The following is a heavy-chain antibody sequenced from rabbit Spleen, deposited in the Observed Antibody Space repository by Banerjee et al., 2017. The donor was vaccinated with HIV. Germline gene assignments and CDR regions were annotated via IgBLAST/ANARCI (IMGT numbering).Heavy chain of an antibody. CDR3: ARYWRSTDYLDL. CDR1: GFSFSSGYD. V-gene: IGHV1S40*01. CDR2: IYANSGGNA. D-gene: IGHD1-1*01. Sequence: QSLEESGGDLVKPGASLTLTCTASGFSFSSGYDMWWVRQAPWKGLEWIACIYANSGGNANYASWAKGRFTISKTSSTTVTLQMTSLTAADTATYFCARYWRSTDYLDLWGPGTLVTVS. J-gene: IGHJ4*01.